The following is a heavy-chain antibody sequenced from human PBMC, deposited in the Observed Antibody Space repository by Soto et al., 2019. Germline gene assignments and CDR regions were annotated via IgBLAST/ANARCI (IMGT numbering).Heavy chain of an antibody. CDR1: GGSFSGYY. Sequence: PSETLSLTCAVYGGSFSGYYWSWIRQPPGKGLEWIGEINHSGSTNYNPSLKSRVTISVDTSKNQFSLKLSSVTAADTAVYYCASGPVLLWFGEFSWGQGTLVTVSS. D-gene: IGHD3-10*01. CDR2: INHSGST. CDR3: ASGPVLLWFGEFS. V-gene: IGHV4-34*01. J-gene: IGHJ4*02.